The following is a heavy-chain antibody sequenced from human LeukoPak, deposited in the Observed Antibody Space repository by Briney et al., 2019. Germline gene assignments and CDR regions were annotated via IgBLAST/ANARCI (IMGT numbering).Heavy chain of an antibody. V-gene: IGHV3-48*01. J-gene: IGHJ5*02. CDR1: GFTFSSYS. CDR3: ARDHNCSGGSCYSDWFDP. D-gene: IGHD2-15*01. Sequence: GGSLRLSCAASGFTFSSYSMNWVRQAPGKGLEWVSYISSSSSTIYYADSVKGRFTISRDNAKNSLYLQMNSLRAEDTAVYYCARDHNCSGGSCYSDWFDPWGQGTLVTVSS. CDR2: ISSSSSTI.